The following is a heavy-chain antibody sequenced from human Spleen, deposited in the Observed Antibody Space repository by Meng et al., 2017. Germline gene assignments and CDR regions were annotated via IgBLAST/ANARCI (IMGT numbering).Heavy chain of an antibody. CDR2: TYYRSKWYT. D-gene: IGHD2-8*01. J-gene: IGHJ4*02. CDR1: GDSVSSYSAT. V-gene: IGHV6-1*01. Sequence: QVQLQQSGPGLVKPSQTLSLTCAISGDSVSSYSATWNWVRQSPSRGLEWLGRTYYRSKWYTDYAVSMKSRIIINADTSKNQFSLQVNSVTPEDTAVYYCAREWYISARYYFDYWGQGTLVTVSS. CDR3: AREWYISARYYFDY.